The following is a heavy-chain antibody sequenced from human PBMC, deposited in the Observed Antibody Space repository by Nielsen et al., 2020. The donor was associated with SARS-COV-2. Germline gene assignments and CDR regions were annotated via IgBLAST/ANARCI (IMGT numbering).Heavy chain of an antibody. CDR2: ISAYNGNT. D-gene: IGHD2-2*01. Sequence: ASVKVSCKASGYTFTSYGISWVRQAPGQGLEWMGWISAYNGNTNYAQKLQGRVTMTTDTSTSTAYMELRSLRSDDTAVYYCARDHPCSSTSCTPFYYYYGMDVWGQGTTVTVSS. J-gene: IGHJ6*02. V-gene: IGHV1-18*01. CDR3: ARDHPCSSTSCTPFYYYYGMDV. CDR1: GYTFTSYG.